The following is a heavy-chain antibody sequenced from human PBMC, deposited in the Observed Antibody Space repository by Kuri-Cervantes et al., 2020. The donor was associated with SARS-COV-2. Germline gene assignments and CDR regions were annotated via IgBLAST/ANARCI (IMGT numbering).Heavy chain of an antibody. V-gene: IGHV4-34*01. D-gene: IGHD2-15*01. CDR2: INHSGST. J-gene: IGHJ3*02. CDR1: GGSFSGYY. CDR3: ARTGAVAATQINAFDI. Sequence: SETLSLTCAVYGGSFSGYYWSWIRQPPGKGLEWIGEINHSGSTNYNPSLKSRVTISVDTSKNQFSLKLSSVTAADTAVYYCARTGAVAATQINAFDIWGQGTMVTDSS.